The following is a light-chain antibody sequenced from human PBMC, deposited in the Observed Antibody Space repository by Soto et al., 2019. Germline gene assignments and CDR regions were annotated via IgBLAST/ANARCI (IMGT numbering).Light chain of an antibody. CDR1: QSVSSSN. V-gene: IGKV3D-20*01. Sequence: EIVLTQSPGTLSLSPGERATLSCGASQSVSSSNLAWYQQKPGLAPRLLIYDASSRATGIPDRFSGSGSGTDFILTISRLEPEDFAVYYCQQYGSSPYTFGQGTKLEIK. CDR3: QQYGSSPYT. J-gene: IGKJ2*01. CDR2: DAS.